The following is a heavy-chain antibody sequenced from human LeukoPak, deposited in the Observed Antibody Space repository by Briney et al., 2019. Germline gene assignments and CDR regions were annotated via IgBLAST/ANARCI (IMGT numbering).Heavy chain of an antibody. J-gene: IGHJ4*01. CDR1: GGSISSSSYY. CDR3: ARGWLQFPFDY. D-gene: IGHD5-24*01. V-gene: IGHV4-39*07. CDR2: IYYSGST. Sequence: PSETLSLTCTVSGGSISSSSYYWGWIRQPPGKGLEWIGSIYYSGSTYYNPSLKSRVTISVDTSKNQFSLKLSSVTAADTAVYYCARGWLQFPFDYWGQGTLVTVSS.